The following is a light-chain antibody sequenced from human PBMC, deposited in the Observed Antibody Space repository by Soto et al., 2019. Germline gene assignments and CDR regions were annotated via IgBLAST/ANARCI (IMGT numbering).Light chain of an antibody. V-gene: IGKV3-20*01. CDR1: QSVSSNY. CDR3: QQYGASRT. J-gene: IGKJ1*01. CDR2: DVS. Sequence: EIVLTQSPGTLSLSPGERATLSCRASQSVSSNYLAWYQQKPGQAPRLLISDVSSRATGIPDRFSGSGSGTDFTLTISRLEPEDFAVYYCQQYGASRTFGQGTKVDIK.